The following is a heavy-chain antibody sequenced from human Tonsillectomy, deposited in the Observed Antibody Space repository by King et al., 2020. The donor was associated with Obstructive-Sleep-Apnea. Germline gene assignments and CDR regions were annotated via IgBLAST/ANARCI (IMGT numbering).Heavy chain of an antibody. CDR2: ISYDGTIK. J-gene: IGHJ6*02. V-gene: IGHV3-30*04. D-gene: IGHD3-3*01. Sequence: VQLVESGGGVVQPGRSLRLSCAASGFTFDTYAMHWVRQAPGKGLEPLSVISYDGTIKYYSDSVKGRFTISRDNPKNTLYLQMNSLRPDDTAVYYCARGFLQWMPRCGMDVWGQGTMVTVSS. CDR1: GFTFDTYA. CDR3: ARGFLQWMPRCGMDV.